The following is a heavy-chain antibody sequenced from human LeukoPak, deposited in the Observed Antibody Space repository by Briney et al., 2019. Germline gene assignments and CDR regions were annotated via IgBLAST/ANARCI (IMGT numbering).Heavy chain of an antibody. J-gene: IGHJ4*02. V-gene: IGHV3-30*02. Sequence: PGGSLRLSCAASGFTFSSYEMNWVRQAPGKGLEWVAFIRFDGHNKYYADSVKGRFTISRDNSRNTLFLQMNSLRGDDTALFYCAKDLVLISNFDYWGQGTLVTVSS. CDR2: IRFDGHNK. CDR1: GFTFSSYE. D-gene: IGHD2-21*01. CDR3: AKDLVLISNFDY.